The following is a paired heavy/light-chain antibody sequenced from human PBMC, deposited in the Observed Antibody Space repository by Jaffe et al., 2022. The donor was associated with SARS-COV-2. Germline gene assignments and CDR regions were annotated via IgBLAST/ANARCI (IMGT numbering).Light chain of an antibody. J-gene: IGLJ2*01. CDR2: EVS. CDR3: SLYTSSSTFVV. Sequence: QSALTQPPSVSGSPGQSVTISCTGTSSDVGSYNRVSWYQQPPGTAPKLMIYEVSNRPSGVPDRFSGSKSGNTASLTISGLQAEDEADYYCSLYTSSSTFVVFGGGTKLTVL. V-gene: IGLV2-18*01. CDR1: SSDVGSYNR.
Heavy chain of an antibody. Sequence: QVQLVQSGAEVKKPGASVKVSCKVSGYTLTELSMHWVRQAPGKGLEWMGGFDPEDGETIYAQKFQGRVTMTEDTSTDTAYMELSSLRSEDTAVYYCATAPRWLVRFDYWGQGTLVTVSS. V-gene: IGHV1-24*01. CDR2: FDPEDGET. D-gene: IGHD6-19*01. J-gene: IGHJ4*02. CDR1: GYTLTELS. CDR3: ATAPRWLVRFDY.